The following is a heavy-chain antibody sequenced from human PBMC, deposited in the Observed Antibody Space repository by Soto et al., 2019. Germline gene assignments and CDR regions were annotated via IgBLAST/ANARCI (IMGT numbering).Heavy chain of an antibody. Sequence: QVQLQESGPGLVKPSQTLSLTCTVSGGSISSGGYYWSWIRQHPGKGLEWIGYIYYSGSTYYNPSLKCRVPISVDTSKNQSSLKLSSVPAADTTVYYCARETGVVPAVTLFDYWGQGTLVTVSS. V-gene: IGHV4-31*03. CDR3: ARETGVVPAVTLFDY. D-gene: IGHD2-2*01. J-gene: IGHJ4*02. CDR2: IYYSGST. CDR1: GGSISSGGYY.